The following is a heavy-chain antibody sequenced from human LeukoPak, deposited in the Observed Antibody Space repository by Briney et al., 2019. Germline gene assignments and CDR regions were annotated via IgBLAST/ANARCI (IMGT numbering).Heavy chain of an antibody. CDR1: GFTFSSYA. V-gene: IGHV3-23*01. CDR2: ISGSGGST. J-gene: IGHJ5*02. D-gene: IGHD6-19*01. Sequence: GGSLRLSCAASGFTFSSYAMSWVRQAPGKGLEWVSAISGSGGSTYYADSVKGRFTISRGNSKHTLYLQMNSLRAEDTAVYYCAKIPIAVAGTWFDPWGQGTLVTVSS. CDR3: AKIPIAVAGTWFDP.